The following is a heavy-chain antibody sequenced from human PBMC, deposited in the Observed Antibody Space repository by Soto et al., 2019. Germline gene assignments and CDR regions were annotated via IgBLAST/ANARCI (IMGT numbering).Heavy chain of an antibody. D-gene: IGHD3-22*01. CDR3: ARDRNPIISGSSSFDY. CDR1: GVTFSSYA. J-gene: IGHJ4*02. Sequence: SVRVSCKASGVTFSSYAISWVRQAPGQGLEWMGGIIPIFGTANYAQKFQGRVTITADESTSTAYMELSSLRSEDTAVYYCARDRNPIISGSSSFDYWGQGTLVTVSS. CDR2: IIPIFGTA. V-gene: IGHV1-69*13.